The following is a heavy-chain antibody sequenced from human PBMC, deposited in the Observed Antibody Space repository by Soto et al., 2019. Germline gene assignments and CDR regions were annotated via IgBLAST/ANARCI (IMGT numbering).Heavy chain of an antibody. V-gene: IGHV3-33*01. Sequence: PGRSLRLSCAASGFTFGIYRMHWVRQAPGKGLEWVAVIWYDGSIKYHADSVKGRFTISRDNSKNTVYLQMNSLRDEDTAVYYCARATSGSFDALDMWGQWTMVTVSS. CDR3: ARATSGSFDALDM. CDR1: GFTFGIYR. CDR2: IWYDGSIK. J-gene: IGHJ3*02. D-gene: IGHD1-26*01.